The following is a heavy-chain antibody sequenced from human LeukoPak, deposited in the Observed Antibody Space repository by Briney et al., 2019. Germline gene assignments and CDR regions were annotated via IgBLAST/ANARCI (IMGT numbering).Heavy chain of an antibody. Sequence: GGSLRLSCAASGFTFSSYAMSWVRQAPGKGLEWVSAISGSGGGTYYADSVKGRFTISRDNSKNTLYLQMNSLRAEDTAVYYCAKDRAIFGVVIMDTYYFDYWGQGTLVTVSS. V-gene: IGHV3-23*01. CDR1: GFTFSSYA. CDR2: ISGSGGGT. D-gene: IGHD3-3*01. CDR3: AKDRAIFGVVIMDTYYFDY. J-gene: IGHJ4*02.